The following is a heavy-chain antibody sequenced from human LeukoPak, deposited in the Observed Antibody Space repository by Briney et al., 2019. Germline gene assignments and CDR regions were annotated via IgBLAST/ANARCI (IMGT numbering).Heavy chain of an antibody. J-gene: IGHJ5*02. CDR2: ISGSCGRT. Sequence: GGSLRLSCAASGFTFSSYAMSWVRQAPGKGLEWVSAISGSCGRTYYADSVKGRFTISRDNSKNTLYLQMNSLRAEDTAVYYCAKDGLPYDILTDGRFDPWGQGTLVTVSS. D-gene: IGHD3-9*01. V-gene: IGHV3-23*01. CDR1: GFTFSSYA. CDR3: AKDGLPYDILTDGRFDP.